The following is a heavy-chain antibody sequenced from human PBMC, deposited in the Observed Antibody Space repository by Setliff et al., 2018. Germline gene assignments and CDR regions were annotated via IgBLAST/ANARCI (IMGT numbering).Heavy chain of an antibody. D-gene: IGHD5-12*01. CDR2: INYYGSIFDDGTTYST. CDR1: GGSISNSTFY. V-gene: IGHV4-39*07. CDR3: ARNPDFLQYSFDL. J-gene: IGHJ2*01. Sequence: LSLTCTVSGGSISNSTFYWGWIRQPPGKGLEWIGSINYYGSIFDDGTTYSTYYNPSLKSRATISIDTSKCQFSLKLSSMTAADTALYYCARNPDFLQYSFDLWGRGTLVTVSS.